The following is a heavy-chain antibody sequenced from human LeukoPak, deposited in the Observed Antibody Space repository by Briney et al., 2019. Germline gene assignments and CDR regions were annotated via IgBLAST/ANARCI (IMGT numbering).Heavy chain of an antibody. J-gene: IGHJ4*02. D-gene: IGHD5-18*01. Sequence: GGSLRPSCAASGFTFSSYGMHWVRQAPGKGLDWVAVISNDGSKKYYADSVKGRFTISRDNSKNTLSLQVSSLRTEDTAVYYCAKDRYSYAFEYSDSWGQGTLVTVSS. CDR1: GFTFSSYG. V-gene: IGHV3-30*18. CDR2: ISNDGSKK. CDR3: AKDRYSYAFEYSDS.